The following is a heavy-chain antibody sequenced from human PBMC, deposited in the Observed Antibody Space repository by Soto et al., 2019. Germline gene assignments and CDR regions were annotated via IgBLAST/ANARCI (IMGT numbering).Heavy chain of an antibody. CDR3: AREIVGATDYFDY. CDR2: IWYDGSNK. V-gene: IGHV3-33*01. CDR1: GFTFSSYG. J-gene: IGHJ4*02. Sequence: QVQLVESGGGVVQPGRSLRLSCAASGFTFSSYGMHWVRQAPGKGLEWVAVIWYDGSNKYYADSVKGRFTISRDNSKNMLYLQMNSLRAEDTAVYYCAREIVGATDYFDYWGQGTLVTVSS. D-gene: IGHD1-26*01.